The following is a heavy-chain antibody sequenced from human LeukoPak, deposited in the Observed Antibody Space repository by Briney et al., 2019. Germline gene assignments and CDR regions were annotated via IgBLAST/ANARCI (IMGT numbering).Heavy chain of an antibody. Sequence: PSETLSLTCTVSGGSISSSSYYWGWIRQPPGKGLEWIGSIYYSGSTYYNPSLKSRVTISVDTSKNQFSLKLSSVTAADTAVYYCARDAPYYDFWSGYHDYWGQGTLVTVSS. D-gene: IGHD3-3*01. J-gene: IGHJ4*02. CDR1: GGSISSSSYY. V-gene: IGHV4-39*07. CDR2: IYYSGST. CDR3: ARDAPYYDFWSGYHDY.